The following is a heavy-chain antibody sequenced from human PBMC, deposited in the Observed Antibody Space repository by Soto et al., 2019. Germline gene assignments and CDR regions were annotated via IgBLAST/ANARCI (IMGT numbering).Heavy chain of an antibody. V-gene: IGHV3-15*01. CDR2: IKSKTDGGTT. CDR1: GFTFSNAW. CDR3: TTDQGEYCGGDCYDAFEI. Sequence: GGSLRLSCAASGFTFSNAWMSWVRQAPGKGLEWVGRIKSKTDGGTTDYAAPVKGRFTISRDDSKNTLYLQMNSLKTEVTAVYYCTTDQGEYCGGDCYDAFEIWGQGTMVTVAS. D-gene: IGHD2-21*02. J-gene: IGHJ3*02.